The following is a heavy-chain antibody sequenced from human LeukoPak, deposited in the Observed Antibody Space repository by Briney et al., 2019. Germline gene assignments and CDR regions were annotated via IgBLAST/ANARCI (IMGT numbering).Heavy chain of an antibody. CDR2: INPNGGGT. D-gene: IGHD3-10*01. CDR1: GYTFTGYY. V-gene: IGHV1-2*02. Sequence: ASVKVSCKASGYTFTGYYMHWVRQAPGQGLEWMGWINPNGGGTNYAQKFQGRDTMTRDTSISTAYMELSRLRSDDTAVYYCARAPGGRYYYYGMDVWGQGTTVTVSS. J-gene: IGHJ6*02. CDR3: ARAPGGRYYYYGMDV.